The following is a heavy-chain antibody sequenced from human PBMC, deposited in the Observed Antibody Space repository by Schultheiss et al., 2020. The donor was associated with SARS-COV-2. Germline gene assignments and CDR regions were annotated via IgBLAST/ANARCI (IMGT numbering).Heavy chain of an antibody. V-gene: IGHV4-39*07. D-gene: IGHD3-16*01. CDR3: ARGQDDYVWD. J-gene: IGHJ4*02. CDR1: GGSISSSSYY. Sequence: SETLSLTCTVSGGSISSSSYYWGWIRQPPGKGLEWIGEIYHSGSTNYNPSLKSRVTISVDKSKNQFSLKLSSVTAADTAVYYCARGQDDYVWDWGQGTLVTVSS. CDR2: IYHSGST.